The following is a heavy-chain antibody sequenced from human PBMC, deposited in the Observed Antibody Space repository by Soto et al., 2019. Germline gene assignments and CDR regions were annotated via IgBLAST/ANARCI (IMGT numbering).Heavy chain of an antibody. J-gene: IGHJ4*02. CDR1: GGSISSSTYY. CDR3: ARHARGSCYS. Sequence: PSETLSLTCTVSGGSISSSTYYWGWIRQPPGKGLEWIGNIYYSGSTYYNPSLKSRVTISVDTSKNQFSLKLSSVTAADTAMYFWARHARGSCYSWGQGTLVTLSS. CDR2: IYYSGST. D-gene: IGHD2-15*01. V-gene: IGHV4-39*01.